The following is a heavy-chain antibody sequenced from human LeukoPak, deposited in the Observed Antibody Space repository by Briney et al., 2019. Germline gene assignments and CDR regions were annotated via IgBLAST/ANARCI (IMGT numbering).Heavy chain of an antibody. CDR3: AAGAVAFNFDY. Sequence: ASVKVSCKASGYTFTSYGISWVRQAPGQGLEWMGWISAYNGNTNYAQKLQGRVTMTTDTSTSTAYMELSSLRSEDTAVYYCAAGAVAFNFDYWGQGTLVTVSS. CDR2: ISAYNGNT. J-gene: IGHJ4*02. D-gene: IGHD6-19*01. V-gene: IGHV1-18*01. CDR1: GYTFTSYG.